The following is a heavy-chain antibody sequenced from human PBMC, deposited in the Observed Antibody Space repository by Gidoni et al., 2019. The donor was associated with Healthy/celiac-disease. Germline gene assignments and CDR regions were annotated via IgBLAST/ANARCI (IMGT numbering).Heavy chain of an antibody. Sequence: QVQLVQSGAEVQKQGASGKVSCKDSGYTFPGYYMHWVRQAPGQGLEWMGWINPNSGGTNNAQKFQGRVTMTRDTSISTAYMELSRLRSDDTAVYYCARNGGGEIAAAGLYYFDYWGQGTLVTVSS. CDR1: GYTFPGYY. J-gene: IGHJ4*02. CDR3: ARNGGGEIAAAGLYYFDY. V-gene: IGHV1-2*02. CDR2: INPNSGGT. D-gene: IGHD6-13*01.